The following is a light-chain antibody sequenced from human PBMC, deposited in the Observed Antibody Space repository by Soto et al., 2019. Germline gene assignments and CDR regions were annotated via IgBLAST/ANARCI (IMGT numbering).Light chain of an antibody. CDR1: QSVSSN. Sequence: EIVLIHSPATLSLSPCERATLSCRASQSVSSNLAWYQQNPGQAPNLLIFDASKRATGIPARFSGSGSGTDFTLTISSLETEDFAVYYCQQHTNWPLTFGGGTKVDI. CDR3: QQHTNWPLT. J-gene: IGKJ4*01. CDR2: DAS. V-gene: IGKV3-11*01.